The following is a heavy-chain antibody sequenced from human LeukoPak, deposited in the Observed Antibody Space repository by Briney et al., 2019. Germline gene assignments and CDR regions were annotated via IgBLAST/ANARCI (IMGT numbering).Heavy chain of an antibody. Sequence: GGSLRLSCAASGFTFSSYRMHWVRQAPGKGLVWVSRIINDGITTTYADSVKGRFTISRDNAKKTLYLQMNSLRAEDTAVYYCARAKMTTAGGVFDYWGQGTLVTVSS. CDR1: GFTFSSYR. CDR3: ARAKMTTAGGVFDY. J-gene: IGHJ4*02. CDR2: IINDGITT. D-gene: IGHD6-13*01. V-gene: IGHV3-74*01.